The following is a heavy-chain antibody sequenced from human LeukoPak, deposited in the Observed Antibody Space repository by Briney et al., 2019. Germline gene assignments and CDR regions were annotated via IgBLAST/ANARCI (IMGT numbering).Heavy chain of an antibody. Sequence: GGSLRLSCAASGFTVSDYYMSWIRQAPGKGLEWVSYISSTGITKYYADSVQGRFTISRDNAKNSLYLQMNSLRAEDTAVYYCAELGITMIGGVWGKGTTVTISS. D-gene: IGHD3-10*02. CDR3: AELGITMIGGV. V-gene: IGHV3-11*04. J-gene: IGHJ6*04. CDR2: ISSTGITK. CDR1: GFTVSDYY.